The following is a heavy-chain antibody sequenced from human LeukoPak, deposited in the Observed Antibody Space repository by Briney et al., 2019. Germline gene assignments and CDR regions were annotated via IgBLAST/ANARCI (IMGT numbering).Heavy chain of an antibody. CDR2: IKSDGSRE. Sequence: GGSLRLSCAVSGFTFNSPDIHWVRQAPGKGLEWVATIKSDGSREYFADSVKGRFTISRDNYRNIVDLQMNSARAEDTAVYYCGNFDHWGQGTLVAVSS. V-gene: IGHV3-30*02. J-gene: IGHJ4*02. CDR1: GFTFNSPD. CDR3: GNFDH.